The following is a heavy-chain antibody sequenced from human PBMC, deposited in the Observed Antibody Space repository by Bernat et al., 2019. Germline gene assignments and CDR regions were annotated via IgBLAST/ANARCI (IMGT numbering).Heavy chain of an antibody. D-gene: IGHD3-22*01. J-gene: IGHJ4*02. Sequence: VQLVESGGGVVQPGRSLRLSCAASGFIFGGFGMHWVRQAPGKGLEWVAVIWYDGSNKYYVDSVKGRFTISRDNSKNTLHLQMNSLRAEDTDLYYCARDNSGYFDYWGQGTLVTVST. CDR3: ARDNSGYFDY. V-gene: IGHV3-33*01. CDR2: IWYDGSNK. CDR1: GFIFGGFG.